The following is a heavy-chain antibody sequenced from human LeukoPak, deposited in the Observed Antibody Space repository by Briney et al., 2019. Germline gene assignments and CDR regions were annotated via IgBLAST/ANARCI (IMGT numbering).Heavy chain of an antibody. CDR1: GFTASRNY. D-gene: IGHD3-22*01. J-gene: IGHJ4*02. CDR2: IYSGGST. V-gene: IGHV3-66*01. Sequence: GGSLRLSCAASGFTASRNYMSWVRQAPGKGLEWVSVIYSGGSTYYADSVKGRFTISRDNSKNTLYLQMNSLRAEDTAVYYCARDRATYYYDSSGSQRARAYYFDYWGQGALVTVSS. CDR3: ARDRATYYYDSSGSQRARAYYFDY.